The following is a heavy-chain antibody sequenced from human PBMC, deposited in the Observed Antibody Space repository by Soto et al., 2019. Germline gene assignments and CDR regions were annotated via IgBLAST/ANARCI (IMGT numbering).Heavy chain of an antibody. CDR1: GGSLRGGGHY. CDR2: INYSGRN. V-gene: IGHV4-31*03. Sequence: QVQLQESGPGLVEPSQTLSLTCTVSGGSLRGGGHYWTWIRHRPGMGLECIAYINYSGRNYYNPSLRSRVTISVHTSQRPISLNLSSVTAADRALYYCAPIGSTYGNSVDNWGQGILGTVSS. CDR3: APIGSTYGNSVDN. J-gene: IGHJ4*02. D-gene: IGHD5-18*01.